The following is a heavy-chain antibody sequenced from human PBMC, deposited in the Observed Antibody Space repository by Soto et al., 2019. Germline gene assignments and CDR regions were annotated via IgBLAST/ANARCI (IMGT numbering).Heavy chain of an antibody. J-gene: IGHJ3*02. CDR2: IIPILGIA. CDR1: GGTFSSYT. V-gene: IGHV1-69*02. CDR3: AIFLDWNDVHGDAFDI. D-gene: IGHD1-1*01. Sequence: QVQLVQSGAEVKKPGSSVKVSCKASGGTFSSYTISWVRQAPGQGLEWMGRIIPILGIANYAQKFQGRVTITADKSTSTAYMELSSLRSEDTAVYYCAIFLDWNDVHGDAFDIWGQGTMVTVSS.